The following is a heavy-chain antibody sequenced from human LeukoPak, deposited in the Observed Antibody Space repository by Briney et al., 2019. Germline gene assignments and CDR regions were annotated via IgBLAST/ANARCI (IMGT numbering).Heavy chain of an antibody. CDR2: IKQDGSEK. Sequence: GGSLSLSCAPSGFTFSNYWLTWVPQAPGRGLEWVANIKQDGSEKHYVDSVKGRFTISRDNAKRSLYLQMNSLRAEDTAVFYRARGVDYHYYYYMDFWGKGTTVTVSS. J-gene: IGHJ6*03. CDR3: ARGVDYHYYYYMDF. V-gene: IGHV3-7*01. CDR1: GFTFSNYW.